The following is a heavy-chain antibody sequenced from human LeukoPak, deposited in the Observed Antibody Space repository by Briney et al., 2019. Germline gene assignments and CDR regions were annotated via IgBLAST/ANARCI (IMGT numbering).Heavy chain of an antibody. CDR2: ISYDGSNK. Sequence: GRSLRLSCAASGFALSSYAMHWVRQAPGKGLEWVAVISYDGSNKYYADSVKGRFTISRDNSKNTLYLQMNSLRAEDTAVYYCARGMEYQLLLVDYWGQGTLVTVSS. D-gene: IGHD2-2*01. CDR3: ARGMEYQLLLVDY. CDR1: GFALSSYA. J-gene: IGHJ4*02. V-gene: IGHV3-30*04.